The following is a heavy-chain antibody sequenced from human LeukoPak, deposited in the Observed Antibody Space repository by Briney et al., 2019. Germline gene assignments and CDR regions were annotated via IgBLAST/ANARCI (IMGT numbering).Heavy chain of an antibody. D-gene: IGHD3-9*01. J-gene: IGHJ4*02. CDR3: ASRYYDILTGYLYFDY. Sequence: SETLSLTCTVSGGSISSSSYYWGWIRQPPGKGLEWIGSIYYSGSTYYNPSLKSRVTISVDTSKNQFSLKLSSVTAADTAMYYCASRYYDILTGYLYFDYWGQGTLVTVSS. CDR2: IYYSGST. V-gene: IGHV4-39*07. CDR1: GGSISSSSYY.